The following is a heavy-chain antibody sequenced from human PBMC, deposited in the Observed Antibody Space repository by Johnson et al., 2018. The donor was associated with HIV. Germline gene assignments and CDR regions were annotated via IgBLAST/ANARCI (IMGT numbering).Heavy chain of an antibody. CDR1: KFTFDDYA. J-gene: IGHJ3*02. CDR2: ISWNSGSI. CDR3: ARDIAPLAGRDAFDI. V-gene: IGHV3-9*01. D-gene: IGHD6-13*01. Sequence: VQLVESGGGLVQPGGSLRLSCAASKFTFDDYAMHWVRQAPGKGLEWVSGISWNSGSIGYADSVKGRFTISRDNSKNTLYPQTNSLRAEDTAVYYCARDIAPLAGRDAFDIWGQGTMVTVSS.